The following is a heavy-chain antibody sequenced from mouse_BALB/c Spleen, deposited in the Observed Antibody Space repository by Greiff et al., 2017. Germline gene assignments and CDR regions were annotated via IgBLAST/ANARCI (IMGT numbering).Heavy chain of an antibody. Sequence: EVKLVESGPGLVKPSQSLSLTCTVTGYSITSDYAWNWIRQFPGNKLEWMGYISYSGSTSYNPSLKSRISITRDTSKNQFFLQLNSVTTEDTATYYCARLWLRRGWYFDVWGAGTTVTVSS. D-gene: IGHD2-2*01. CDR3: ARLWLRRGWYFDV. CDR1: GYSITSDYA. V-gene: IGHV3-2*02. J-gene: IGHJ1*01. CDR2: ISYSGST.